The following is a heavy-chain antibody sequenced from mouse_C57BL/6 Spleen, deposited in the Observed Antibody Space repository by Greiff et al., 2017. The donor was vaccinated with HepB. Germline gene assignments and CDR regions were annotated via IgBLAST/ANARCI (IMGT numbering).Heavy chain of an antibody. CDR3: ATNYYGSSYGWFAY. CDR1: GFSLTSYG. J-gene: IGHJ3*01. CDR2: IWRGGST. D-gene: IGHD1-1*01. V-gene: IGHV2-5*01. Sequence: VKLVESGPGLVQPSQSLSITCTVSGFSLTSYGVHWVRQSPGKGLEWLGVIWRGGSTDYNAAFMSRLSITKDNSKSQVFFKMNSLQADDTAIYYCATNYYGSSYGWFAYWGQGTLVTVSA.